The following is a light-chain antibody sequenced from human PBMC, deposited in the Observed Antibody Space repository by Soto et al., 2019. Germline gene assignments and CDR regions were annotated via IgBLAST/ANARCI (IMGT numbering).Light chain of an antibody. CDR2: DVS. Sequence: QSALTQPASVSGSPGQSITISCTGTSSDVGGYNYVSWYQQHPGKAPKLMIYDVSNRPSGVSNRFSGSKSGNTASLTISGLQAEDEADYYCSSYTSSSSVDFGGGTQLTVL. CDR1: SSDVGGYNY. CDR3: SSYTSSSSVD. J-gene: IGLJ2*01. V-gene: IGLV2-14*01.